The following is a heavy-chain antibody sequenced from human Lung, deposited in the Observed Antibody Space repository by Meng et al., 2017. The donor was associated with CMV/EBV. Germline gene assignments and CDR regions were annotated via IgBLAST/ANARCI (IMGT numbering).Heavy chain of an antibody. CDR2: ISGSNGDSST. J-gene: IGHJ4*02. CDR3: TKGDITLEGYYCPVD. V-gene: IGHV3-23*01. Sequence: ESXKISXVVSGFTFTNYAMSWVRQAPGKGLEWVSGISGSNGDSSTYYADSVKGRFTISRDNARNTLYLKIKSLRAEDTAVYYCTKGDITLEGYYCPVDWGQGPLVTVSS. CDR1: GFTFTNYA. D-gene: IGHD1-20*01.